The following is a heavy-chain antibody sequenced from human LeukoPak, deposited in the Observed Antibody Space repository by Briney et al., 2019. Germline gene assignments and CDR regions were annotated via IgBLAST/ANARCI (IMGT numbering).Heavy chain of an antibody. CDR1: GYTFTGYY. CDR3: SREDY. V-gene: IGHV1-2*02. J-gene: IGHJ4*02. Sequence: ASVTVSCKASGYTFTGYYLHWVRQAPGQGLEWVGWINPNSGVTNYAQKFQGRVSMTSDTSISTIYMELSGLRSDDTAVYYCSREDYWGQGTLVTVSS. CDR2: INPNSGVT.